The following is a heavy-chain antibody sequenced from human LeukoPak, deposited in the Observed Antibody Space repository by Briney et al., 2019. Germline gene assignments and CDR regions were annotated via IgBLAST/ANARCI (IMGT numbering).Heavy chain of an antibody. CDR1: GYTFTSYG. V-gene: IGHV1-18*01. D-gene: IGHD4-17*01. J-gene: IGHJ4*02. CDR2: ISAYNGNT. Sequence: ASVKVSCKASGYTFTSYGISWVRQAPGRGLEWMGWISAYNGNTNYAQKLQGRVTVTTDTSTSTAYMELRSLRSDDTAVYHCAIGWAYGDYVHDYWGQGTLVTVSS. CDR3: AIGWAYGDYVHDY.